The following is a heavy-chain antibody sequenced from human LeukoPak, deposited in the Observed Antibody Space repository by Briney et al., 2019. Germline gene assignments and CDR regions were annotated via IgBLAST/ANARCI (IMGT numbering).Heavy chain of an antibody. V-gene: IGHV4-31*03. CDR3: ARATHYSASTGGPYMDV. D-gene: IGHD6-19*01. J-gene: IGHJ6*03. Sequence: PSETLSLTCTVSGGSISSGGYFWSWIRRHPGKGLEWIAHIYHAGSTHDNPSLRGRVAISLDTSANQFSLRLSSVTAADTAVYFCARATHYSASTGGPYMDVWGQGTTVTVSS. CDR1: GGSISSGGYF. CDR2: IYHAGST.